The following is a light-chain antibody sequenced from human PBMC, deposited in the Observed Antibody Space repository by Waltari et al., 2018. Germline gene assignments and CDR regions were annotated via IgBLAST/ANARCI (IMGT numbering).Light chain of an antibody. CDR3: CSYAGFTPAYV. Sequence: QSALTQPASVSGSPGQSITIPCTGTSSDVGYYNVVSWYQQHPVKAPKLMIYGFTDRPSGVSNRFSGSKSGNTASLTIAGLQAEDEATYYCCSYAGFTPAYVVGGGTKLTVL. CDR2: GFT. CDR1: SSDVGYYNV. V-gene: IGLV2-23*02. J-gene: IGLJ2*01.